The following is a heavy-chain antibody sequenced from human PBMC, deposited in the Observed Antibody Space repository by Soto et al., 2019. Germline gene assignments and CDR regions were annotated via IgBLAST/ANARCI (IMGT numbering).Heavy chain of an antibody. D-gene: IGHD4-17*01. Sequence: PSETLSLTCAVYGGSFSGYYWSWVRQPPGKGLEWIGEINHSGSTNYNPSLKSRVTISVDTSKNQFSLKLSSVTAADTDVYYCARGRGTVTTVAFDIWGQGTMVTVSS. CDR2: INHSGST. CDR3: ARGRGTVTTVAFDI. V-gene: IGHV4-34*01. CDR1: GGSFSGYY. J-gene: IGHJ3*02.